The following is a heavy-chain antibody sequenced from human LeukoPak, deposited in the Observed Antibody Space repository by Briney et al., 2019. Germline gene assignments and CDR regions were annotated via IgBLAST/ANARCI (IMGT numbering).Heavy chain of an antibody. CDR2: ISNSVGSRI. V-gene: IGHV3-11*01. CDR3: ARGFQDAFDL. J-gene: IGHJ3*01. D-gene: IGHD2/OR15-2a*01. CDR1: GVTFRDYY. Sequence: PGGSLRLSCAASGVTFRDYYMGWIRHAPGKGLERVSYISNSVGSRIYNADSVKGRFTISRDNTKNSLYLQMNSLRAEDPAVYYCARGFQDAFDLWAQGKMVTVSS.